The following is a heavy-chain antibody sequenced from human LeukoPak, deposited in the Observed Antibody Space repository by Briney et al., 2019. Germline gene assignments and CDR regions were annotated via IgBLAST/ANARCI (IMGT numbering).Heavy chain of an antibody. Sequence: SETLSLTCGVYGGSLSGYYWNWIRQSPGKGLEWIGEVNHSGSTNYNPSLKSRVPISLNTSTNQFSLSLTSVTAADTAVYYCARGGPRVYYYYYYMDVWGKGTSVTVSS. V-gene: IGHV4-34*01. J-gene: IGHJ6*03. CDR3: ARGGPRVYYYYYYMDV. CDR1: GGSLSGYY. CDR2: VNHSGST.